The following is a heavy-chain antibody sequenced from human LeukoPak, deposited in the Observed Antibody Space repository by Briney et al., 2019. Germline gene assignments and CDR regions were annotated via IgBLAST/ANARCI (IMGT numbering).Heavy chain of an antibody. Sequence: GGSLRLSCAASGFTFTNYWMNWVRQAPGKGLEWVANVKPDGSDKYYMDSVKGRFTISRDNAKNSVYLQINSLRAEDTAVYYCARILAWGQGTLVTVSS. CDR2: VKPDGSDK. CDR1: GFTFTNYW. J-gene: IGHJ5*02. D-gene: IGHD2/OR15-2a*01. CDR3: ARILA. V-gene: IGHV3-7*02.